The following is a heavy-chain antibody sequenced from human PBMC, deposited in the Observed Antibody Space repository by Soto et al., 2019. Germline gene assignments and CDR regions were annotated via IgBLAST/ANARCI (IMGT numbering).Heavy chain of an antibody. CDR1: GFTFGNYG. CDR2: ILYDGSDK. D-gene: IGHD3-16*01. Sequence: LRLSCAASGFTFGNYGMHWVRQPPCKVREGMSSILYDGSDKYYADSAKGRFTISRDGSKNTLYLQMDSLRPEDTAVYYCAKWGEVSHNPGGNYYYGMDVWGQGTTVTVSS. J-gene: IGHJ6*02. CDR3: AKWGEVSHNPGGNYYYGMDV. V-gene: IGHV3-30*18.